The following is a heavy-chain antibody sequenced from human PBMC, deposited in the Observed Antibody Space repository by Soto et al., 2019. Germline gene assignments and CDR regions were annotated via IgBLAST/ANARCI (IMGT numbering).Heavy chain of an antibody. CDR1: GYTFTSYY. Sequence: SVKVSCKASGYTFTSYYMHWVRQAPGQGLEWMGGIIPIFGTANYAQKFQGRVTITADESTSTAYMELSSLRSEDTAVYYCARDLSPVASIAARRYYYGMDVWGQGTTVTVSS. J-gene: IGHJ6*02. CDR3: ARDLSPVASIAARRYYYGMDV. CDR2: IIPIFGTA. V-gene: IGHV1-69*13. D-gene: IGHD6-6*01.